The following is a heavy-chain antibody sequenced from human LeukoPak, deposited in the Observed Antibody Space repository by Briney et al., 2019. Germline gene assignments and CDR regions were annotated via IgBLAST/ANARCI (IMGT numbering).Heavy chain of an antibody. CDR3: ARQAEMTIFGVVPPRFDP. Sequence: SETLSLTCSVSGYSISSDYYWGWVRQPPGKGLEWIGSVYRRGTTYYNPSLKSRVIISLDTSKNQFSLRLSSVTAADTAVYYCARQAEMTIFGVVPPRFDPWGQGTLVSVSS. CDR2: VYRRGTT. D-gene: IGHD3-3*01. V-gene: IGHV4-38-2*02. CDR1: GYSISSDYY. J-gene: IGHJ5*02.